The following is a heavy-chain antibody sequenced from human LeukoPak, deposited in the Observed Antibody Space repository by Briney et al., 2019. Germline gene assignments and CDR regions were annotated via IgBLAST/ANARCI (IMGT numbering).Heavy chain of an antibody. Sequence: ASVKVSCKASGYTFTSYDINWVRQATGQGLEWMGWMNPNSGNTGYAQKFQGRVTMTRNTSISTAYMELSSLRSEDTAVYYCARLYCSSTSCPLYYMDVWGKGTTVTISS. CDR3: ARLYCSSTSCPLYYMDV. V-gene: IGHV1-8*01. J-gene: IGHJ6*03. CDR2: MNPNSGNT. D-gene: IGHD2-2*01. CDR1: GYTFTSYD.